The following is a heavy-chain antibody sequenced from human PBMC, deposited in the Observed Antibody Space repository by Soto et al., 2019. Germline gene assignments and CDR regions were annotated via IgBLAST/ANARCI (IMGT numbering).Heavy chain of an antibody. V-gene: IGHV3-30-3*01. CDR3: ASYCSGGSCYFTRDAFDI. D-gene: IGHD2-15*01. J-gene: IGHJ3*02. CDR1: GFTFSSYA. Sequence: QVQLVESGGGVVQPGRSLRLSCAASGFTFSSYAMHWVRQAPSKGLEWVAVISYDGSNKYYADSVKGRFTISRDNSKNTLDLQMNSLRAEDTAVYYCASYCSGGSCYFTRDAFDIWGQGTMVTVSS. CDR2: ISYDGSNK.